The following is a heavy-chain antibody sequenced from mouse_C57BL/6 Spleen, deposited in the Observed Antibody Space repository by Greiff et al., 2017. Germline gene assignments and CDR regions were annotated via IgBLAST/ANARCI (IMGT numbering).Heavy chain of an antibody. V-gene: IGHV14-3*01. Sequence: EVLLQQSVAELVRPGASVKLSCTASGSNINNTYMHWVKQRPEQGLEWIGRIDPANGNTKYATKFQGKATITADTSSNTAYRQLSSLTSEDTAIYYCARGTGQYAMDYWGQGTSVTVSS. CDR2: IDPANGNT. CDR3: ARGTGQYAMDY. D-gene: IGHD3-2*02. J-gene: IGHJ4*01. CDR1: GSNINNTY.